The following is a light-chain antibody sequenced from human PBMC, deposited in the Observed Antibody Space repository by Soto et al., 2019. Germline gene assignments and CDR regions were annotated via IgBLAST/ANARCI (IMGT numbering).Light chain of an antibody. CDR3: QQRSNWPPA. CDR1: QSVNSY. V-gene: IGKV3-11*01. Sequence: EIVLTQSPATLSLSPGERATLSCRASQSVNSYLAWYQQKPGQAPRLLIYDASNRATGIPARFSGSGSGTDFTLTISSLEPEDFAVYHCQQRSNWPPAFGGGTKVEIK. J-gene: IGKJ4*01. CDR2: DAS.